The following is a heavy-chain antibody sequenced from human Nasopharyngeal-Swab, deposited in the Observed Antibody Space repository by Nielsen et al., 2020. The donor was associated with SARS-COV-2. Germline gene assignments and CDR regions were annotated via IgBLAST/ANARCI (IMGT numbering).Heavy chain of an antibody. CDR2: ISAYNGNT. V-gene: IGHV1-18*01. D-gene: IGHD3-10*01. CDR3: ARYYYGSGSYYEYYMDV. Sequence: ASVKVSCKASGYTFTSYGISWVRQAPGQGLEWMGWISAYNGNTNYAQKLQGRVTMTTDTSTSTAYMELRSLRSDDTAVYYGARYYYGSGSYYEYYMDVWGKGTTVTVSS. CDR1: GYTFTSYG. J-gene: IGHJ6*03.